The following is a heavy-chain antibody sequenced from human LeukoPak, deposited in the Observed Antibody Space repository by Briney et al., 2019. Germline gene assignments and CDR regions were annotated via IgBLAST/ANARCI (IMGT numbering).Heavy chain of an antibody. CDR2: INPNNGGT. J-gene: IGHJ4*02. V-gene: IGHV1-2*02. CDR3: AREGCTGGTRYSVPY. CDR1: GYSFTDYY. Sequence: ASVKVSCKASGYSFTDYYMHWVRQAAGQGLEWMGRINPNNGGTDYAQKFQGRVTMTRDASISTGYMELSRLTSDDTAVYYCAREGCTGGTRYSVPYWGQGTLVTVSS. D-gene: IGHD2-8*02.